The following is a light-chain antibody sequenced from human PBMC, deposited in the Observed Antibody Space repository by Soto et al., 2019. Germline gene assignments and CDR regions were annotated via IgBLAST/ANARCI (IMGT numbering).Light chain of an antibody. J-gene: IGLJ2*01. Sequence: QSVLTQSPSASASLGASVKLTCTLSSGHSNYAIAWHQQQPEKGPRYLMKLDSDGSHTKGDGIPDRFSGSSSGAERYLTISSLQSEDEADYYCQTWTTGIRVFGGGTKVTVL. CDR3: QTWTTGIRV. CDR2: LDSDGSH. V-gene: IGLV4-69*01. CDR1: SGHSNYA.